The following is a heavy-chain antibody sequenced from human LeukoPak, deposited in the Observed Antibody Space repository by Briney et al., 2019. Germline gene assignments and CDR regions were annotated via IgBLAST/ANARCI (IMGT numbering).Heavy chain of an antibody. Sequence: GGSLRLSCAASGFTFSGYGMHWVRQAPGKGLEWVAFIRNDESNTYYADSVKGRFTISRDNAKNSLYLQMNSLRAEDPAVYYCAELGITMIGGVWGKGTTVTISS. J-gene: IGHJ6*04. V-gene: IGHV3-30*02. CDR2: IRNDESNT. CDR1: GFTFSGYG. D-gene: IGHD3-10*02. CDR3: AELGITMIGGV.